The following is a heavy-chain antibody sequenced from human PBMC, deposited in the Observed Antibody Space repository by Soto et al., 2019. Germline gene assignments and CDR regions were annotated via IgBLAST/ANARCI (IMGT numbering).Heavy chain of an antibody. D-gene: IGHD5-18*01. V-gene: IGHV4-34*01. J-gene: IGHJ4*02. Sequence: SETLSLTCAFYCGSFSSYHWSWIRQTPGKGLEWIGEINHLTTTNYNPSLKSRVIISLDTPKNQFSLKLSSVTAADTAVYYCARGYDTALAPIFWGQGILVTVSS. CDR2: INHLTTT. CDR1: CGSFSSYH. CDR3: ARGYDTALAPIF.